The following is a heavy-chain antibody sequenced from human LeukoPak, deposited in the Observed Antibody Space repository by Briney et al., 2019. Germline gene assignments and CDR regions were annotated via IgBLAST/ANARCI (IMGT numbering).Heavy chain of an antibody. CDR1: GGSISSGDYY. CDR2: IYYSGST. CDR3: ARNDFWSGYDAFDI. V-gene: IGHV4-30-4*08. D-gene: IGHD3-3*01. J-gene: IGHJ3*02. Sequence: SETLSLTCTVSGGSISSGDYYWSWIRQPPGKGLEWIGYIYYSGSTYYNPSLKSRVTISVNTSKNQFSLKLSSVTAADTAVYYCARNDFWSGYDAFDIWGQGTMVTVSS.